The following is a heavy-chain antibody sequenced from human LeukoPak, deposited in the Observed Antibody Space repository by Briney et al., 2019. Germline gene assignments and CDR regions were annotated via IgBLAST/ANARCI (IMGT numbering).Heavy chain of an antibody. J-gene: IGHJ5*02. D-gene: IGHD1-26*01. CDR3: ARDVGATSHNWFDP. CDR2: IYTSGST. V-gene: IGHV4-61*02. Sequence: SETLSLTCTVSGGSISSSSYYWSWIRQPAGKGLEWIGRIYTSGSTNYNPSLKSRVTISEDTSKKQFSLKLSSVTAADTAVYYCARDVGATSHNWFDPWGQGTLVTVSS. CDR1: GGSISSSSYY.